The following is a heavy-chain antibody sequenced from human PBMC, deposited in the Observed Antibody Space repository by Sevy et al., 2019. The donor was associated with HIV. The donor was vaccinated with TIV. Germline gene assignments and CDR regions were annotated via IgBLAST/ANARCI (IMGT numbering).Heavy chain of an antibody. Sequence: GGSLRLSCAASGFTFSNAWMSWVRQAPGKGLEWVGRIKSKTDGGTTDYAAPVKGRFTISRDDSKNTPYLQMNSLKTEDTAVYYCTTVGYSSSWYVRYYYYYYMDVWGKGTTVTVSS. V-gene: IGHV3-15*01. CDR1: GFTFSNAW. D-gene: IGHD6-13*01. CDR3: TTVGYSSSWYVRYYYYYYMDV. CDR2: IKSKTDGGTT. J-gene: IGHJ6*03.